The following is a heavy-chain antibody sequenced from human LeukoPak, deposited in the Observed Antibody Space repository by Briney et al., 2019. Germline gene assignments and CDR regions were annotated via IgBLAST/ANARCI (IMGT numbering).Heavy chain of an antibody. CDR2: ISGSGGST. D-gene: IGHD4-17*01. J-gene: IGHJ5*02. CDR3: ARDMATMTTEFGFDP. Sequence: PGGSLRLSCAASGFTFSSYGMSWVRQAPGKGLEWVSTISGSGGSTYYADSVKGRFTISRDNSKNTLYLQMNSLRAEDTAVYYCARDMATMTTEFGFDPWGQGTLVTVSS. CDR1: GFTFSSYG. V-gene: IGHV3-23*01.